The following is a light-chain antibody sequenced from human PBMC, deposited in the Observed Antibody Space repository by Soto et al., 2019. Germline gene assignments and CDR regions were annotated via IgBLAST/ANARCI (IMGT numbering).Light chain of an antibody. CDR1: QSISSW. CDR3: LKYNNWPFS. J-gene: IGKJ5*01. CDR2: KAS. V-gene: IGKV1-5*03. Sequence: DIQITHSPSSLSESVVERVTITFRASQSISSWLAWYQQKAGEAPKLLMYKASTLDSGVPSRFSGSGSGTEFTLTISSLQPEDFAVYYCLKYNNWPFSFGPGTRLAIK.